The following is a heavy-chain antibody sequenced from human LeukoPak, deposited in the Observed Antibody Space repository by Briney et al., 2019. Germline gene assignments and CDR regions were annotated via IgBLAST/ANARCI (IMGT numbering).Heavy chain of an antibody. CDR2: INHSGST. V-gene: IGHV4-34*01. Sequence: SETLSLTCAVYGGSFSGYYWSWIRQPPGKGLEWIGEINHSGSTNYNPSLKSRITISVDTSKKQFSLKLTSVTAADTAVYYSAMIRGYDFRGDWGQGTLVTVSS. CDR3: AMIRGYDFRGD. J-gene: IGHJ4*02. CDR1: GGSFSGYY. D-gene: IGHD5-12*01.